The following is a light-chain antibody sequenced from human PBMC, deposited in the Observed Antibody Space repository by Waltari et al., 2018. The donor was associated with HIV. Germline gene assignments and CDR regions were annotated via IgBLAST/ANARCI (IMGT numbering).Light chain of an antibody. CDR2: AVT. CDR1: SSDVGGHYY. J-gene: IGLJ3*02. CDR3: SSYRSSNNVA. V-gene: IGLV2-14*01. Sequence: QSALTQPASVSGSLGQSITISCTGTSSDVGGHYYVSWYQQHPGKVPDILIYAVTNRPPGICSRFSGSKSGNTASLTISGLQADDEADYYCSSYRSSNNVAFGTGTKVTVL.